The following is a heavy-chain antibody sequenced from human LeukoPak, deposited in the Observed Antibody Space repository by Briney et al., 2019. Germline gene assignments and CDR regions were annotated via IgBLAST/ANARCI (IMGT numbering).Heavy chain of an antibody. D-gene: IGHD6-13*01. CDR3: ARKHSSSWYVEAFDI. V-gene: IGHV1-2*02. J-gene: IGHJ3*02. Sequence: ASVKVSCKASGYTFTGYYMHWVRQAPGQGLEWMGWINPNSGGTNYAQKFQGRVTMTRDTSISTAYMELSRLRSDDTAVYYCARKHSSSWYVEAFDIWGQGTMVTVSS. CDR2: INPNSGGT. CDR1: GYTFTGYY.